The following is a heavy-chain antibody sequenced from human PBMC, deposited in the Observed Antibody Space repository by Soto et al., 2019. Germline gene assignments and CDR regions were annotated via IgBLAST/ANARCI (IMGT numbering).Heavy chain of an antibody. CDR3: ARTPGDFWSGKRVRYGMDV. J-gene: IGHJ6*02. Sequence: PSETLSLTCAVSGVSMSGHFWNWIRQTPGRGLEWIGYIYHTGSIQYNPSLKSRVTISIDTSKSQFSLKLRSVTAADTAMYYCARTPGDFWSGKRVRYGMDVWGQGTTVTVS. CDR2: IYHTGSI. V-gene: IGHV4-59*11. CDR1: GVSMSGHF. D-gene: IGHD3-3*01.